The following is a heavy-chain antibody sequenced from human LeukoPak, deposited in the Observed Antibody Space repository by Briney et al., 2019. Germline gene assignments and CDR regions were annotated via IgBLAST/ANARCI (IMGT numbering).Heavy chain of an antibody. V-gene: IGHV4-59*12. CDR3: ARGRYSSSWPGNWFDP. D-gene: IGHD6-13*01. CDR1: GGSISSYY. J-gene: IGHJ5*02. CDR2: IYYSGST. Sequence: SETLSLTCTVSGGSISSYYWSWIRQPPGKGLEWIGYIYYSGSTNYNPSLKSRVTISVDTSKNQFSLKLSSVTAADTAVYYCARGRYSSSWPGNWFDPWGQGTLVTVSS.